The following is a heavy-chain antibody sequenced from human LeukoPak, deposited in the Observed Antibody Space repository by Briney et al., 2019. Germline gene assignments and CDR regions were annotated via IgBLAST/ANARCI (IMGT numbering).Heavy chain of an antibody. D-gene: IGHD6-19*01. CDR3: AKDKAGYSSRTNDY. V-gene: IGHV1-18*01. J-gene: IGHJ4*02. Sequence: ASVKVSCKASGYTFTSYGISWVRQAPGQGLEWMGWISAYNGNTNYAQKLQGRVTMTTDTSTSTAYMELRSLRSDDTAVYYCAKDKAGYSSRTNDYWGQGTLVTVSS. CDR1: GYTFTSYG. CDR2: ISAYNGNT.